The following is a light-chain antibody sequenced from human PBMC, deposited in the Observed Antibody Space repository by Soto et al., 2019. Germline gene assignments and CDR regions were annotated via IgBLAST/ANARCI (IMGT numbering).Light chain of an antibody. V-gene: IGKV1-5*01. CDR1: HNIERW. CDR3: HQYAKSST. J-gene: IGKJ1*01. CDR2: DAT. Sequence: IQMTQSPSTLSASVGDRVTITCRASHNIERWMAWYQQKRGRAPSLLIFDATTLHSGVPSRFSGGGSGTEFTHTIDGLQPYAFATNYCHQYAKSSTFGQGTTVEIK.